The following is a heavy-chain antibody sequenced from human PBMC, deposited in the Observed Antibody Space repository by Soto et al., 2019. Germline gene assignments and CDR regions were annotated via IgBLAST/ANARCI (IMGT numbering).Heavy chain of an antibody. J-gene: IGHJ4*02. CDR3: ARDNNDYDSSGYYYSFDY. D-gene: IGHD3-22*01. Sequence: ASVKVSCKASGYTFTSYGISWVRQAPGQGLEWMGWISAYNGNTNYAQKLQGRVTMTTDTSTSTAYMELRSLRSDDTAVYYCARDNNDYDSSGYYYSFDYWGQGTLVTVAS. CDR1: GYTFTSYG. V-gene: IGHV1-18*01. CDR2: ISAYNGNT.